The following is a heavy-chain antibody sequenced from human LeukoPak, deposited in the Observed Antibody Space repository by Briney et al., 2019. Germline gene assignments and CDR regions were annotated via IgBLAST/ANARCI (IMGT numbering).Heavy chain of an antibody. D-gene: IGHD3-10*01. V-gene: IGHV4-34*01. CDR2: INHSGST. J-gene: IGHJ6*02. CDR3: AGVQRFFYGLGSGNYYYYGVDV. Sequence: SETLSLTCALYGGSFSGYYWSWIRQPPGKGLEWIGEINHSGSTNYNPSLKSRVTISVDTSKNQFSLKLSSVTAADTAVYYCAGVQRFFYGLGSGNYYYYGVDVWGQGTTVTVSS. CDR1: GGSFSGYY.